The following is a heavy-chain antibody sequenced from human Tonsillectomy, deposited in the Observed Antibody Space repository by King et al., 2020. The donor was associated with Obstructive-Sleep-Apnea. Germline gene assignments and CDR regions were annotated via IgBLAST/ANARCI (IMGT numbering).Heavy chain of an antibody. CDR2: IYYSGST. J-gene: IGHJ4*02. V-gene: IGHV4-39*07. D-gene: IGHD6-13*01. Sequence: QLQESGPGLVKPSETLSLTCTVSGGSIRSSRYYLGWIRQPPGKGLAWIGSIYYSGSTYYNPSLKSRVTISVDTSKNQFSLKLSAVTAADTAVYYWARISAQAIAAAYSRFDYWRQGTLVTASS. CDR3: ARISAQAIAAAYSRFDY. CDR1: GGSIRSSRYY.